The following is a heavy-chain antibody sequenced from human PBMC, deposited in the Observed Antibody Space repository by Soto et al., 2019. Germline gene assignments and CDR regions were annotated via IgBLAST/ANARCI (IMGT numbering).Heavy chain of an antibody. J-gene: IGHJ4*02. CDR1: GGSFSGYY. V-gene: IGHV4-34*01. CDR2: INHSGST. CDR3: ALPSISSGPSFHKFDY. Sequence: SETLSLTCAVYGGSFSGYYWSWIRQPPGKGLEWIGEINHSGSTNYNPSLKSRVTISVDTSKNQFSLKLSSVTAADTAVYYCALPSISSGPSFHKFDYWGQGTLVTVSS. D-gene: IGHD3-3*01.